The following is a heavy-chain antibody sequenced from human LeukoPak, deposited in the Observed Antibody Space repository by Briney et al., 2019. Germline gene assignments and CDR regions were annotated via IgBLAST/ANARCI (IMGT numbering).Heavy chain of an antibody. V-gene: IGHV1-8*01. CDR2: MNPNSGNT. Sequence: GASVKVSCKASGYTFTSYDINWVRQATGQGLEWMGWMNPNSGNTGYAQKFQGRVTMTRNTSISTAYMELSSLRSEDTAVYYCARGEVSSWYYYGMDVWGQGTTVTVSS. J-gene: IGHJ6*02. D-gene: IGHD6-6*01. CDR1: GYTFTSYD. CDR3: ARGEVSSWYYYGMDV.